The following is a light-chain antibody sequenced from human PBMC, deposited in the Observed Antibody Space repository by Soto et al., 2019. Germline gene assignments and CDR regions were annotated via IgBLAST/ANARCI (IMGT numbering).Light chain of an antibody. CDR1: QSVSSSY. Sequence: EIVMTQSPSTLSVSKWERATLYCRASQSVSSSYLAWYQQKPGQAPRLLIYGASTRATGIPARFSGSGSGTEFTLTISSLQSEDFTVYYCQQYNNWPLTVGGGAKVDIK. CDR2: GAS. V-gene: IGKV3-15*01. J-gene: IGKJ4*01. CDR3: QQYNNWPLT.